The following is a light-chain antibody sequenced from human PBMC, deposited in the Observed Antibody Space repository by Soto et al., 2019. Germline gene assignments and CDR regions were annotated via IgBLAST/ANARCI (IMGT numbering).Light chain of an antibody. CDR3: LQYNSYPLT. CDR2: KAS. V-gene: IGKV1-5*03. Sequence: DIQMTQSPSTLSASVGDRVTLTCPASQTINRWLAWYQQRPGKAPKLLIHKASTLEGGVPSRFSGSASGTEFTLTISSLQPDVFATYYCLQYNSYPLTFRGGTKVELK. CDR1: QTINRW. J-gene: IGKJ4*01.